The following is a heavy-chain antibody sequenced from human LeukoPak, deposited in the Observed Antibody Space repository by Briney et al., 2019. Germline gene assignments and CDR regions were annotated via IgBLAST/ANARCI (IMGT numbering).Heavy chain of an antibody. CDR2: INTNTGNP. CDR3: ARDPLGIAARRPHFDY. D-gene: IGHD6-6*01. Sequence: ASVKVSCKASGYTFTSYAMNWVRQAPGQGLEWMGWINTNTGNPTYAQGFTGRFVFSLDTSVSTAYLQISSLKAEDTAVYYCARDPLGIAARRPHFDYWGQGTLVTVSS. V-gene: IGHV7-4-1*02. J-gene: IGHJ4*02. CDR1: GYTFTSYA.